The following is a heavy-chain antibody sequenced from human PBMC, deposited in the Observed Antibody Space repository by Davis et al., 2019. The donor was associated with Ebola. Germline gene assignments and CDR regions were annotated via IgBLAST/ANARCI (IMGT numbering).Heavy chain of an antibody. CDR1: GDSVSNVA. CDR2: TYYTSKWYN. J-gene: IGHJ4*02. CDR3: ARGWLRSGLDY. D-gene: IGHD5-12*01. Sequence: HSQTLSLTCAISGDSVSNVAWNWIRQSPSRGLAWLGRTYYTSKWYNDYAESVKSRIDIKPDTSKNQFSLQLDSVTPEDTAVYYSARGWLRSGLDYWGQGILVTVSS. V-gene: IGHV6-1*01.